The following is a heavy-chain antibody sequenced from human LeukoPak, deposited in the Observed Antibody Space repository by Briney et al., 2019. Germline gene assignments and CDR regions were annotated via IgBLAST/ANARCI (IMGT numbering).Heavy chain of an antibody. Sequence: GESLKISCKGSGYNFNTYWIAWVRQMPGKGLEWMGIIYPGDSDARYSPSFRGQVTMSADKSISTAYLQWSSLKASDTAMYYCARLDRGGDPPVIDYWGQGTLVTVSS. J-gene: IGHJ4*02. CDR1: GYNFNTYW. V-gene: IGHV5-51*01. D-gene: IGHD2-21*02. CDR2: IYPGDSDA. CDR3: ARLDRGGDPPVIDY.